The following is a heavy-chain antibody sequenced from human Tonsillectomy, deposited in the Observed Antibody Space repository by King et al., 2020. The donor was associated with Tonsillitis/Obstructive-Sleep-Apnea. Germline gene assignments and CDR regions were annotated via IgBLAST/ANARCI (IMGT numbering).Heavy chain of an antibody. CDR2: IYYSGST. D-gene: IGHD3-22*01. V-gene: IGHV4-59*01. J-gene: IGHJ5*02. Sequence: QLQESGPGLVKPSETLSLTCTVSGGSISSYYWSWIRQPPGKGQEWIGYIYYSGSTNYNPSLKSRVTISVDTSKNQFSLKLSSVTAADTAVYYCARDRGSYDSSGFDPWGQGTLVTVSS. CDR1: GGSISSYY. CDR3: ARDRGSYDSSGFDP.